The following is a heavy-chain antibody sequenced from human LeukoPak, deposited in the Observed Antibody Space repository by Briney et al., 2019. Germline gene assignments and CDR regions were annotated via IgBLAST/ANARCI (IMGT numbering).Heavy chain of an antibody. D-gene: IGHD6-19*01. J-gene: IGHJ4*02. CDR2: ISSSSSYI. CDR1: GFTFSSYS. CDR3: ARDGYSSGWYVC. V-gene: IGHV3-21*01. Sequence: GGSLRLSCAASGFTFSSYSMNWVRQAPGKGLEWVSSISSSSSYIYYADSVKGRFTISRDNAKNSLYLQMNSLRAEDTAVYYCARDGYSSGWYVCWGQGTLVTVSS.